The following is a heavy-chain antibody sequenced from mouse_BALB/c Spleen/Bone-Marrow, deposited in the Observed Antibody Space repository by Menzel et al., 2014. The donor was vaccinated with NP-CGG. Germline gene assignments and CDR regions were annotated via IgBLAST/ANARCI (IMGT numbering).Heavy chain of an antibody. CDR2: INPNNGDT. V-gene: IGHV1-18*01. J-gene: IGHJ3*01. Sequence: EVQLQQPGPEPVKPGASVKMSCKASGYTFTDYHMKWVKQSHGKSLEWIGEINPNNGDTFYNQKYKGKATLTVDKSSSTAYMQLNSLTSEDSAVYYCARRQEDYYAWFAYWGQGTLVTVSA. CDR3: ARRQEDYYAWFAY. CDR1: GYTFTDYH. D-gene: IGHD1-1*01.